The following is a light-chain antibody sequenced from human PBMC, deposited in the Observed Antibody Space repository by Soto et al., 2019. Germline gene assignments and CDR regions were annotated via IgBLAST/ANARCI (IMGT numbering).Light chain of an antibody. J-gene: IGKJ1*01. V-gene: IGKV1-39*01. Sequence: DIQMTQSPSSLSASVGDRVTITCRASQSISSYLNWYQQKPGKAPKVLIYAASSLQSGAPSRFSGGGSRTDFTLTISSLQPEDFATYYCQQSFRTPQTFGQGTKVEI. CDR2: AAS. CDR3: QQSFRTPQT. CDR1: QSISSY.